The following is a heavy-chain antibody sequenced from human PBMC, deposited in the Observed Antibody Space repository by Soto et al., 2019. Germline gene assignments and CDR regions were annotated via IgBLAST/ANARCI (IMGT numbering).Heavy chain of an antibody. Sequence: GASVKVSCKASGYTFTSYAMHWVRQAPGQRLEWMGWINAGNGNTKYSQKFQGRVTITRDTSASTAYMELSSLRSEDTAVYYCARNQNDFWSGYYTQTNYYYYYMDVWGKGTTVTVS. J-gene: IGHJ6*03. D-gene: IGHD3-3*01. CDR1: GYTFTSYA. V-gene: IGHV1-3*01. CDR3: ARNQNDFWSGYYTQTNYYYYYMDV. CDR2: INAGNGNT.